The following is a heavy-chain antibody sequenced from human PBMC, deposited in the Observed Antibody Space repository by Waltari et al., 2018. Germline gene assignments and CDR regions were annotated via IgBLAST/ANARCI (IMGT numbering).Heavy chain of an antibody. J-gene: IGHJ4*02. V-gene: IGHV1-8*01. CDR3: ARGRGRSALRRFDY. D-gene: IGHD1-26*01. CDR1: GCTLPRYV. CDR2: MNPNSGNT. Sequence: QVQPVQSGAEVKKPGASVTVPCKASGCTLPRYVINWVRQDTGQGLEWMGWMNPNSGNTGYAQKFQGRVTMTRDTSMSTAYMELSSLRSEDTAVYYCARGRGRSALRRFDYWGQGTLVTVSS.